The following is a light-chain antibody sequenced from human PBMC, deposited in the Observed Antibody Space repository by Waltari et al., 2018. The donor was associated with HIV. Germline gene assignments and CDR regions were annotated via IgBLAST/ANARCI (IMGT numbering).Light chain of an antibody. J-gene: IGLJ3*02. CDR1: SSNIGSNT. CDR2: ENN. V-gene: IGLV1-44*01. CDR3: CSYAGSYTWV. Sequence: QSVLTQPPSASGAPGQRVTISCSGRSSNIGSNTVNWYQQLPGTAPKLLIYENNQRPSGVPDRFSGSKSGTSASLGISGLQSEDEADYYCCSYAGSYTWVFGGGTKLTVL.